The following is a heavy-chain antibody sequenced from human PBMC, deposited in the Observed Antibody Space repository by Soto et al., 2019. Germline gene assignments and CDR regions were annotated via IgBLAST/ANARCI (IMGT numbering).Heavy chain of an antibody. CDR1: GDSVSSNSAA. V-gene: IGHV6-1*01. D-gene: IGHD1-7*01. CDR3: ARDYPTGTTGYYYYYYGMDV. CDR2: TYYRSKWYN. J-gene: IGHJ6*02. Sequence: PSQTLSLTCAISGDSVSSNSAAWNWIRQSPSRGLEWLGRTYYRSKWYNDYAVSVKSRITINPDTSKNQFSLQLNSVTPEDTAVYYCARDYPTGTTGYYYYYYGMDVWGQGTTVTVSS.